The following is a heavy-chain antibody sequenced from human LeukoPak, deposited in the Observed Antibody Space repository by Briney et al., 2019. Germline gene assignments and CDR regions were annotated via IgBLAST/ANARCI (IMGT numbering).Heavy chain of an antibody. D-gene: IGHD3-9*01. CDR2: INPSGGST. Sequence: WASVKVSCKTSGYTFTSYYMHWVRQAPGQGLEWMGIINPSGGSTSYAQKFQGRVTMTRGTSTSTVYMELSSLRSEDTAVYYCARDPRNDDILTGYYKGYYYYGMDVWGQGTTVTVSS. J-gene: IGHJ6*02. CDR3: ARDPRNDDILTGYYKGYYYYGMDV. CDR1: GYTFTSYY. V-gene: IGHV1-46*01.